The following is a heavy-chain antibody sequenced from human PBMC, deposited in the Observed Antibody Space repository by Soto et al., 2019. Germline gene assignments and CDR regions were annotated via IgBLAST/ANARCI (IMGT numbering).Heavy chain of an antibody. Sequence: QVHLVQSGAEVKKPGASVKVSCTASGYTFTNYGITWVRQAPGQGLDWMGWISAYSGNTDYTQKLQGRVTMTADTSTSTAYMELRSLRSDDTAVYYCTRVGSYCRSSSCFDYWGQGTLVTVSS. CDR1: GYTFTNYG. D-gene: IGHD2-2*01. V-gene: IGHV1-18*01. CDR3: TRVGSYCRSSSCFDY. CDR2: ISAYSGNT. J-gene: IGHJ4*02.